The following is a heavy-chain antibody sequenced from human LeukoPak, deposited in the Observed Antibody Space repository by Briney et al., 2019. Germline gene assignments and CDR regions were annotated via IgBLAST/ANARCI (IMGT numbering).Heavy chain of an antibody. D-gene: IGHD2-2*01. V-gene: IGHV7-4-1*02. CDR1: GYTFTSYA. Sequence: GASVKASCKASGYTFTSYAMNWVRQAPGQGLEWMGWINTNTGNPTYAQGFTGRFVFSLDTSVSTAYLQISSLKAEDTAVYYCARVGCSSTSCYLLWSWFDPWGQGTLVTVSS. CDR2: INTNTGNP. CDR3: ARVGCSSTSCYLLWSWFDP. J-gene: IGHJ5*02.